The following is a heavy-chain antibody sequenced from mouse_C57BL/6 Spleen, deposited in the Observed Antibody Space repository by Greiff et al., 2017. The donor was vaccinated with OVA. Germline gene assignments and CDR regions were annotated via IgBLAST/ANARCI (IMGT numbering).Heavy chain of an antibody. CDR2: IGPGSGST. CDR3: ARSAVYYGSAMDY. CDR1: SYTFTDYY. V-gene: IGHV1-77*01. Sequence: VQLQQSGAELVKPGASVKISCKASSYTFTDYYINWVKQRPGQGLEWIGKIGPGSGSTYYNEKFKGKATLTADKSSSTAYMQLSSLTSEDSAVYVCARSAVYYGSAMDYWGQGTSVTVSS. J-gene: IGHJ4*01. D-gene: IGHD1-1*01.